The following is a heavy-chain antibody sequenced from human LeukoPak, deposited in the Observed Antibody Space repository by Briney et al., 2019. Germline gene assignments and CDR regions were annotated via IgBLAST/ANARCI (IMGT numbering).Heavy chain of an antibody. CDR3: AKKLLWFGEVIDY. CDR1: GFTFSSYG. D-gene: IGHD3-10*01. J-gene: IGHJ4*02. Sequence: PGGSLRLSCAASGFTFSSYGMHWVRQAPGKGLEWVAFIRYDGSNKYYADSVKGRFTISRDNSKNTLYLQMNSLRAEDTAVYYCAKKLLWFGEVIDYWGQGTLVTVSS. V-gene: IGHV3-30*02. CDR2: IRYDGSNK.